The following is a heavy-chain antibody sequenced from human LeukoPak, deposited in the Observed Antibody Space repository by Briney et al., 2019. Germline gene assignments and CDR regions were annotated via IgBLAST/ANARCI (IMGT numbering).Heavy chain of an antibody. CDR2: ISDSGGIT. D-gene: IGHD6-6*01. CDR1: GFTFSSYA. CDR3: AKNTQYSGYYDC. J-gene: IGHJ4*02. Sequence: LSGGSLRLSCAASGFTFSSYAMSWVRQAPGKGPEWVSFISDSGGITYYADSVKGRFTISRDNSKNTLYLQMSSLRAEDTAVYYCAKNTQYSGYYDCWGQGTLVAVSS. V-gene: IGHV3-23*01.